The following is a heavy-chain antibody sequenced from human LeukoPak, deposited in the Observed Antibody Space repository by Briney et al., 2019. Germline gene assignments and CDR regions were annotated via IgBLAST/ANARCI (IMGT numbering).Heavy chain of an antibody. Sequence: GGSLRLSCAASGLTFNNYAMTWVRQAPGKGLEWVSFISGSGGSTFYADSVKGRYIISRDNSKNTLFLQMNSLRAEDAAVYYCAKGGAGRAPFDYWGQGTLATVSS. CDR1: GLTFNNYA. D-gene: IGHD1-14*01. CDR2: ISGSGGST. V-gene: IGHV3-23*01. J-gene: IGHJ4*02. CDR3: AKGGAGRAPFDY.